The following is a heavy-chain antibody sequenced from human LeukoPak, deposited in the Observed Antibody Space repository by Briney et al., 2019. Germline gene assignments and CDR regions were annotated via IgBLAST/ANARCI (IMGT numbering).Heavy chain of an antibody. CDR1: GFTFSSYA. CDR3: ARDSRLPHPGGPDYYYYYGMDV. CDR2: ISGSGGST. V-gene: IGHV3-23*01. J-gene: IGHJ6*02. D-gene: IGHD6-25*01. Sequence: GGSLRLSCAASGFTFSSYAMSWVRQAPGKGLEWVSAISGSGGSTYYADSVKGRFTISRDNSKNTLYLQMNSLRAEDTAVYYCARDSRLPHPGGPDYYYYYGMDVWGQGTTVTVSS.